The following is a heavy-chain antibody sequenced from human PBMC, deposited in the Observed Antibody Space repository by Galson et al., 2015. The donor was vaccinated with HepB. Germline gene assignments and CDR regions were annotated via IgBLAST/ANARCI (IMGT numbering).Heavy chain of an antibody. CDR2: IWFDGSNQ. J-gene: IGHJ4*02. CDR3: ARRGDGGDCPDH. Sequence: SLRLSCAASGFRFNYYGIHWVRQAPGKGLEWVAVIWFDGSNQYYGDSVKGRFTISRDNTKNTVYLQMHSLRADDTAVYYCARRGDGGDCPDHWGQGTLVTVSS. CDR1: GFRFNYYG. D-gene: IGHD2-21*02. V-gene: IGHV3-33*01.